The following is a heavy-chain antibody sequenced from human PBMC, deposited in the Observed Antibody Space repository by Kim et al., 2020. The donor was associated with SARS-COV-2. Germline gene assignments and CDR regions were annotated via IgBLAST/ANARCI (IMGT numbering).Heavy chain of an antibody. CDR3: AKVKWELLGGYFDY. CDR1: GFTFSSYG. J-gene: IGHJ4*02. D-gene: IGHD1-26*01. Sequence: GGSLRLSCAASGFTFSSYGMHWVRQAPGKGLEWVAVISYDGSNKYYADSVKGRFTISRDNSKNTLYLQMNSLRAEDTAVYYCAKVKWELLGGYFDYWGQGTLGTVSS. CDR2: ISYDGSNK. V-gene: IGHV3-30*18.